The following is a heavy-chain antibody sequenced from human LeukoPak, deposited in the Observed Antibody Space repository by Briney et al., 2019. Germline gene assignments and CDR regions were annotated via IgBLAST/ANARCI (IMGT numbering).Heavy chain of an antibody. J-gene: IGHJ4*02. CDR1: GFTFDDYA. CDR3: AKDSYYDSSGYFDY. V-gene: IGHV3-9*01. D-gene: IGHD3-22*01. Sequence: PGRSLRLSCAASGFTFDDYAMHWVRQAPGKGLEWVSGISWNSGSIGYADSVKGRFTISRDNAKNSLYLQMNSLRAEETALYYCAKDSYYDSSGYFDYWGQGTLVTVSS. CDR2: ISWNSGSI.